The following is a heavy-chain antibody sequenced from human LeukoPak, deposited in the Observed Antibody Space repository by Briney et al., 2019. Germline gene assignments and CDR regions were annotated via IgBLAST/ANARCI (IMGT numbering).Heavy chain of an antibody. V-gene: IGHV3-21*01. Sequence: GGSLRLSCAASGFTFRNAWMNWVRQAPAKGLEWVSSISSSGTYVYYADSVKGRFTISRDNAKNSLSLQMNSLRADDAAVYYCARASSKQLAGYLPDGFDIWGQGTMVTVSS. D-gene: IGHD3-9*01. J-gene: IGHJ3*02. CDR1: GFTFRNAW. CDR3: ARASSKQLAGYLPDGFDI. CDR2: ISSSGTYV.